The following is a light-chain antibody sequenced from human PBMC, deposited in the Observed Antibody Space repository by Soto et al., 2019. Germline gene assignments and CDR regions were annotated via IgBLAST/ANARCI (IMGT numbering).Light chain of an antibody. CDR2: EVS. CDR3: SSYSISTAYL. CDR1: SSDVGGYDY. J-gene: IGLJ1*01. V-gene: IGLV2-14*01. Sequence: QSALTQPPSVSWSPGQSITISGSGTSSDVGGYDYVSWYQLHPGKAPKLMIFEVSNRPSGVSYRFSGSKSGNTASLTISGLQAEDEADYFCSSYSISTAYLFGTGTKVTVL.